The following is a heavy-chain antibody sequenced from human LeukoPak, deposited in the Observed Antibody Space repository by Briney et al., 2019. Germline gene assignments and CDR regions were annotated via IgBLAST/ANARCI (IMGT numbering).Heavy chain of an antibody. CDR2: INSDGSST. CDR3: ARDGHYSSSIDYFDY. D-gene: IGHD6-6*01. V-gene: IGHV3-74*01. J-gene: IGHJ4*02. Sequence: QPGGSLRLSCAASGFTFSSYWMHWVRQAPGKGLVWVSRINSDGSSTSYADSVKGRFTISRDNAKNTLYLQMNSLRAEDTAVYYCARDGHYSSSIDYFDYWGQGTLVTVSS. CDR1: GFTFSSYW.